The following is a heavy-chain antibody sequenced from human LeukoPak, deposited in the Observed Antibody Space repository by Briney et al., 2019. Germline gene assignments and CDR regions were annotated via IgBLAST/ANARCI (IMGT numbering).Heavy chain of an antibody. J-gene: IGHJ6*03. CDR3: ARRAVGNSYYYSMDV. V-gene: IGHV1-8*01. CDR1: GYTFTVYY. CDR2: INPNSGNT. Sequence: ASVTVSCKASGYTFTVYYMHWVRQAPGQGLEWMGWINPNSGNTGYAQKFQGRVTITRNTSISTAFMELSSLRYEDTAVYYCARRAVGNSYYYSMDVWGKGTTVTVSS. D-gene: IGHD6-19*01.